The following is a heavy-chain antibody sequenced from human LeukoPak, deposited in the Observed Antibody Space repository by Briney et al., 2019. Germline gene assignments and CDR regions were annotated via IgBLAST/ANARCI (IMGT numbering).Heavy chain of an antibody. CDR1: GGSISSYY. J-gene: IGHJ3*02. CDR2: IYTSGST. CDR3: ARDEVMVRDAFDI. Sequence: PSETLSLTCTVSGGSISSYYWSWFRQPAGKGRKWIGRIYTSGSTNYNPSLKSRVTMSVDTSKNQFSLKLSSVTAADTAVYYCARDEVMVRDAFDIWGQGTMVTVSS. V-gene: IGHV4-4*07. D-gene: IGHD3-10*01.